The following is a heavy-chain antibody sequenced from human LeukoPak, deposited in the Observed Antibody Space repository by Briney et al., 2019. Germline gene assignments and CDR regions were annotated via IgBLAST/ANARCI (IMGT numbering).Heavy chain of an antibody. CDR3: ATSWVVAGIGTYYGMDV. D-gene: IGHD6-19*01. CDR1: GYTLTELS. Sequence: ASVKVSCKVSGYTLTELSMHWVRQAPGKELEWMGGFDPEDGETIYAQKFQGRVTMTEDTSTDTAYMELSSLRSEDTAVYYCATSWVVAGIGTYYGMDVWGKGTTVTVSS. CDR2: FDPEDGET. V-gene: IGHV1-24*01. J-gene: IGHJ6*04.